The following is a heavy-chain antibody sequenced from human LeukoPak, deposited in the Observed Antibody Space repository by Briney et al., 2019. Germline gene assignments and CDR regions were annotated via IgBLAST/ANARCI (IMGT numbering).Heavy chain of an antibody. CDR1: GFTFSSYA. J-gene: IGHJ4*02. D-gene: IGHD6-13*01. V-gene: IGHV3-30*04. CDR3: VRGAYSSSWLNFDY. CDR2: IPYDGSNK. Sequence: PGGSLRLSCAASGFTFSSYAMHWVRQAPGKGLEWVALIPYDGSNKYYADSVKGRFTVPRDNSKNTLYLQMNSLRAEDTAVYYCVRGAYSSSWLNFDYWGQGTLVTVSS.